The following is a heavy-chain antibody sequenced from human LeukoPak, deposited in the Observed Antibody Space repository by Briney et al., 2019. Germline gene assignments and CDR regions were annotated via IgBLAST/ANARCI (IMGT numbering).Heavy chain of an antibody. CDR2: INHSGST. CDR3: ARPGQLGSLYYGVDV. D-gene: IGHD3-10*01. CDR1: GGSFSGYQ. V-gene: IGHV4-34*01. J-gene: IGHJ6*02. Sequence: SETLSLTCAVYGGSFSGYQWNWIRQPPGKGLECIGEINHSGSTNYNPSLKSRVTISVDTSKNQFSLKLSSATAADTAVYYCARPGQLGSLYYGVDVWGQGTTVTVS.